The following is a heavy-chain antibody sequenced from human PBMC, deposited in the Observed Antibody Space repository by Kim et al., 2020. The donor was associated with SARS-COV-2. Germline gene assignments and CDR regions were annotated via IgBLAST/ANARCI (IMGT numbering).Heavy chain of an antibody. Sequence: SETLSLTCTVCGGSISSSIHYWAWFRQPPGKGLEWIGSIYYSETTYHNRYLQRRVAISIDTSKNHFSLRLSSVTATETAVFYCARQEAGTSHFDYWGQGVLVTASS. CDR2: IYYSETT. J-gene: IGHJ4*02. D-gene: IGHD6-13*01. CDR3: ARQEAGTSHFDY. V-gene: IGHV4-39*01. CDR1: GGSISSSIHY.